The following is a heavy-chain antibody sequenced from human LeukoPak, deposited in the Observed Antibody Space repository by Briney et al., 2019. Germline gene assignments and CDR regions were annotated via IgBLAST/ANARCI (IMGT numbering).Heavy chain of an antibody. V-gene: IGHV3-23*01. CDR3: AKDRRSARGGDAFDI. D-gene: IGHD3-10*01. J-gene: IGHJ3*02. CDR2: ISGSGGST. Sequence: GGTLRLSCAASGFTFSSYGMSWVRQAPGKGLEWVSAISGSGGSTYYADSVKGRFTIPRDNSKNTLYLQMNSLRAEDTAVYYCAKDRRSARGGDAFDIWGQGTLVTVSS. CDR1: GFTFSSYG.